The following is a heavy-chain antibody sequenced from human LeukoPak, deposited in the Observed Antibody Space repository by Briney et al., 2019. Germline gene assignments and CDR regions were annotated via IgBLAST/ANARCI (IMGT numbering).Heavy chain of an antibody. CDR2: IYHNGNT. Sequence: SETLSLTCNVSGYSISSGYYWGWIRQPPGKGLEWIGSIYHNGNTFYNPFLKSRITISVDTSKNQFSLKLSSVTAADTAVYYCARDLRLSPYSGGWPLDYWGQGTLVTVSS. CDR3: ARDLRLSPYSGGWPLDY. J-gene: IGHJ4*02. V-gene: IGHV4-38-2*02. D-gene: IGHD6-19*01. CDR1: GYSISSGYY.